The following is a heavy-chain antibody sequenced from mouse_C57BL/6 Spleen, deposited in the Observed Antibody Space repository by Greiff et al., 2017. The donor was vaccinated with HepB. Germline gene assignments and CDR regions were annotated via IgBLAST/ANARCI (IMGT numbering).Heavy chain of an antibody. V-gene: IGHV1-18*01. CDR1: GYTFTDYN. D-gene: IGHD1-1*01. J-gene: IGHJ4*01. CDR2: INPNNGGT. CDR3: ARATTVVAHYYAMDY. Sequence: VQLQQSGPELVKPGASVKITCKASGYTFTDYNMDWVKQSHGKSLEWIGDINPNNGGTIYNQKFKGKATLTVDKSSSTAYMELRSLTSEDTAVYYCARATTVVAHYYAMDYWGQGTSVTVSS.